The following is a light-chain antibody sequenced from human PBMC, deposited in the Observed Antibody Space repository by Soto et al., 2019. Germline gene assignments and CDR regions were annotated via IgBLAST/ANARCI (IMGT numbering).Light chain of an antibody. V-gene: IGLV1-40*01. J-gene: IGLJ3*02. CDR2: RNN. CDR3: HSYDSSLSGSV. Sequence: QSVLTQPPSVSGAPGQRVTISCTGSSSNIGAGYDVHWYQQLPGTAPKLLIYRNNNRPSGVPDRVSGSKSGTSASLAITGLQAEDEADYYCHSYDSSLSGSVFGGGTKLTVL. CDR1: SSNIGAGYD.